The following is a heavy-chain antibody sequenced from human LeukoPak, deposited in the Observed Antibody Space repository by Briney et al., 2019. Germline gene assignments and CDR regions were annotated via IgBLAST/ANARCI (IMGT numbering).Heavy chain of an antibody. Sequence: PGGSLRLSCAASGFTFSSYWMSWVRQAPGKGLEWVANIKQDGSEKYYVDSVKGRLTISRDNAKNSLYLQMNSLRAEDTAVYYCARGIVGIAYYYCYMDVWGKGTTVTVSS. V-gene: IGHV3-7*01. CDR1: GFTFSSYW. CDR3: ARGIVGIAYYYCYMDV. D-gene: IGHD6-13*01. J-gene: IGHJ6*03. CDR2: IKQDGSEK.